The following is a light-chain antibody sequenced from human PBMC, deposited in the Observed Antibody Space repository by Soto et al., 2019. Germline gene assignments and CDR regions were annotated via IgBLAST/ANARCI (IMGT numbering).Light chain of an antibody. CDR2: DVS. Sequence: QTVVTQPASVSGSPGQSITISCTGTSSDVGGYNYVSWYQQHPGKAPKLMIYDVSNRPSGVSNRFSGSKSGNTASLTISGLQAEDEADYYCSSYTSSSTPHYVFGTGTKLTV. CDR3: SSYTSSSTPHYV. V-gene: IGLV2-14*01. J-gene: IGLJ1*01. CDR1: SSDVGGYNY.